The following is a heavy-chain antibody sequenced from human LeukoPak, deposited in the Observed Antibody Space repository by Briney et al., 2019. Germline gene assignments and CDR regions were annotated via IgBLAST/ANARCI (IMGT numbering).Heavy chain of an antibody. J-gene: IGHJ6*04. D-gene: IGHD6-13*01. CDR2: ISSDGSNK. CDR3: ARVNFAAAAMDV. CDR1: GFAFGDYA. Sequence: PGGSLRLSCTGSGFAFGDYAMHWVRQAPGKGLEWVAVISSDGSNKYYADSVKGRFTFSRDNSKNTLYLQMTSLRAEDTAVYYCARVNFAAAAMDVWGKGTTVTVSS. V-gene: IGHV3-30*04.